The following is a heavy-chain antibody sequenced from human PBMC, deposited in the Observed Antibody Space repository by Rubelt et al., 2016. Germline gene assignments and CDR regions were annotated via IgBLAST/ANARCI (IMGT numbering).Heavy chain of an antibody. V-gene: IGHV3-23*01. D-gene: IGHD1-14*01. Sequence: EVQMLESGGGLVQAGGSLRLSCAASGFTFSIYAMTWVRQAPGKGLEWVSTVSGGGDAAFYADSVKGRFTISEDNSRNTVYLQMNNLGDEDTAVYYCAKGAGDFDYGGQGALVIVSS. CDR1: GFTFSIYA. J-gene: IGHJ4*02. CDR2: VSGGGDAA. CDR3: AKGAGDFDY.